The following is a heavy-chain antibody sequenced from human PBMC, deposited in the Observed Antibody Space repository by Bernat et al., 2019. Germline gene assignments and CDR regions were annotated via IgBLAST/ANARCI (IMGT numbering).Heavy chain of an antibody. V-gene: IGHV1-18*01. CDR3: ARECWVTGTSHVYYSYYWLDA. CDR2: ISAYNGNT. J-gene: IGHJ6*04. CDR1: GYTFTSYG. D-gene: IGHD1-7*01. Sequence: QVQLVQSGAEVKKPGASVKVSCKASGYTFTSYGISWVRQAPGQGLEWMGWISAYNGNTNYAQKLQGRVTMTTDTSTSTAYMELRSLRSDDTAVYYCARECWVTGTSHVYYSYYWLDAWGKGTTVTVSS.